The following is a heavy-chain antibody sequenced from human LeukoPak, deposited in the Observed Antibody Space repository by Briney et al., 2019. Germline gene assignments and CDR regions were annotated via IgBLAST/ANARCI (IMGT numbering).Heavy chain of an antibody. Sequence: GGSLRLSCAASGFTFSSYAMSWVRQAPGKGLEWVSGMSGSGGITYYADSVKGRFTISRDNSKNTLYLQMNSLRAEDAAVYYCAKDLHYYESSGYCFDYWGQGTLVTVSS. V-gene: IGHV3-23*01. CDR1: GFTFSSYA. CDR3: AKDLHYYESSGYCFDY. J-gene: IGHJ4*02. D-gene: IGHD3-22*01. CDR2: MSGSGGIT.